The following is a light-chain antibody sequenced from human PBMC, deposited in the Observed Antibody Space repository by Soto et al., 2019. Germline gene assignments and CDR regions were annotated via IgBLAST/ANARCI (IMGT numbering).Light chain of an antibody. Sequence: EIVLTQSPATLSVSQGERATLSCRASQSVSRNLAWYQQKPGQAPRLLISGASTRATGIPGRFSGSGSGTEFTLPISSLQSEDFAVYFCQQYKSWPPTFGQGTKVDIK. CDR3: QQYKSWPPT. CDR1: QSVSRN. J-gene: IGKJ1*01. V-gene: IGKV3-15*01. CDR2: GAS.